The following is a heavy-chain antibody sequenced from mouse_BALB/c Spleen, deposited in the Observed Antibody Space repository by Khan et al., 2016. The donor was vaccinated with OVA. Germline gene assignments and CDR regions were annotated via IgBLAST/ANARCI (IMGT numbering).Heavy chain of an antibody. CDR3: ASHLTGSFAY. CDR1: GFTFSSYS. CDR2: ISSGGDYT. Sequence: VQLKESGGDLVKPGGSLKLSCAASGFTFSSYSMSWVRQTPDKRLEWVATISSGGDYTYYPDNVKGRFTISRDNAKNTLYLQMSSLKSEDTAMYYCASHLTGSFAYWGQGTLVTGSA. J-gene: IGHJ3*01. V-gene: IGHV5-6*01. D-gene: IGHD4-1*01.